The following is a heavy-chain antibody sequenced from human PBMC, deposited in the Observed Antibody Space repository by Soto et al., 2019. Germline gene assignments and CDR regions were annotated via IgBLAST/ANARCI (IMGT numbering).Heavy chain of an antibody. V-gene: IGHV4-4*02. D-gene: IGHD3-10*01. Sequence: QVQLQESGPGLVKPSGTLSLTCAVSGGSISSSNWWSWVRQPPGKGLEWIGEIYHSGSTNYNPSPKSRVPISVDKSKNQFSLKQTSVTAADTAVYYWAKMSAGSYGMDVWGQGTADTVSS. CDR1: GGSISSSNW. CDR2: IYHSGST. CDR3: AKMSAGSYGMDV. J-gene: IGHJ6*02.